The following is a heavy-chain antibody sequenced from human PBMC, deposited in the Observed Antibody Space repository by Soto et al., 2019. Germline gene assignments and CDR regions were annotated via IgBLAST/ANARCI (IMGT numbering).Heavy chain of an antibody. D-gene: IGHD5-12*01. CDR3: ARHDLGYSGYDYYYYYMDV. J-gene: IGHJ6*03. CDR2: IYYSGST. Sequence: SETLSLTCTVSGGSISSSSYYWGWIRQPPGKGLEWIGSIYYSGSTYYNPSLKSRVTISVDTSKKQFSLKLSSVTAADTAVYYCARHDLGYSGYDYYYYYMDVWGKGTTVTVSS. V-gene: IGHV4-39*01. CDR1: GGSISSSSYY.